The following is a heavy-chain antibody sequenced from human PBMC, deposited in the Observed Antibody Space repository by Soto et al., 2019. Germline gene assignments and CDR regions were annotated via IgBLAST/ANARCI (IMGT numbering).Heavy chain of an antibody. J-gene: IGHJ4*02. D-gene: IGHD3-22*01. CDR2: INSDGSST. CDR3: ARDPTYFYDSSGYYDY. Sequence: PGGSLRLSCAASGFTFSSYWMHWVRQAPGKGLVWVSRINSDGSSTSYADSVRGRFTISRDNARNTLYLQMNSLRAEDTAVYYCARDPTYFYDSSGYYDYWGQGTLVTVSS. V-gene: IGHV3-74*01. CDR1: GFTFSSYW.